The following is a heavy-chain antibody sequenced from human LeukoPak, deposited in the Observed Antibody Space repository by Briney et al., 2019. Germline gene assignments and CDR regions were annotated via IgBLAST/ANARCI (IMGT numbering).Heavy chain of an antibody. CDR2: ISSSSSTI. D-gene: IGHD3-10*01. J-gene: IGHJ4*02. Sequence: GGSLRLSCAASGFTFSSYSMNWVRQAPGKGLEWVSYISSSSSTIYYADSVKGRFTISRDNAKNSLYLQMNSLRAEDTAVYYCARAYGSGSFDYWGQGTLVTVPS. CDR1: GFTFSSYS. CDR3: ARAYGSGSFDY. V-gene: IGHV3-48*01.